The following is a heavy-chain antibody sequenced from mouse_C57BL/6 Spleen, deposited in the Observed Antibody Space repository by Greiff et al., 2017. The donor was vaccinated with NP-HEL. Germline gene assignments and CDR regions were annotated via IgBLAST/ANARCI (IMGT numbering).Heavy chain of an antibody. Sequence: VQLQQSGPELVKPGASVKISCKASGYAFSSSWMNWVKQRPGKGLEWIGRIYPGDGDTNYNGKFKGKATLTADKSSSTAYMQLSSLTSEDSAVYFCARQTYYGGDYYAMDYWGQGTSVTVSS. V-gene: IGHV1-82*01. CDR2: IYPGDGDT. CDR3: ARQTYYGGDYYAMDY. J-gene: IGHJ4*01. D-gene: IGHD1-1*02. CDR1: GYAFSSSW.